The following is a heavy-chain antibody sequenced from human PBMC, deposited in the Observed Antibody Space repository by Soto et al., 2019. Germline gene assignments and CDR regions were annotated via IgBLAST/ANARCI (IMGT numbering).Heavy chain of an antibody. V-gene: IGHV1-8*01. CDR2: MNAYNGNT. D-gene: IGHD1-26*01. J-gene: IGHJ6*02. CDR1: GYTFTSYD. Sequence: ASVKVSCKASGYTFTSYDINWVRQATGQGLEWMGWMNAYNGNTGYAQKLQGRVTMTRNTSMSTAYMELSSLRSDDTAVYYCARPRGRGSFPYGMDVWGQGTTVTVSS. CDR3: ARPRGRGSFPYGMDV.